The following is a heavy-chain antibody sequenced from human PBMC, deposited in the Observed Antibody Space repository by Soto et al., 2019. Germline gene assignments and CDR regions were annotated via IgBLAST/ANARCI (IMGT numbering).Heavy chain of an antibody. V-gene: IGHV3-30*18. D-gene: IGHD2-2*01. Sequence: QVQLVESGGGVVQPGRSLRLSCAASGFTFSSYGMHWVRQAPGKGLEWVAVISYDGSNKYYADSVKGRFTNSRDNSKNTLYLPMNSLRAEDTAVYYCAKDGQGYCISTGCSNWFDPWGQGTLVTVSS. CDR1: GFTFSSYG. CDR3: AKDGQGYCISTGCSNWFDP. J-gene: IGHJ5*02. CDR2: ISYDGSNK.